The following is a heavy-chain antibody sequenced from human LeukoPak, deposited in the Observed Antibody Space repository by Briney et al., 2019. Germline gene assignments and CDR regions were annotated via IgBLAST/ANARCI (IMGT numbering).Heavy chain of an antibody. J-gene: IGHJ4*02. CDR3: ARVLRPYDCFDY. V-gene: IGHV3-30*14. CDR1: GFTFSSYA. Sequence: PGRSLRLSCAASGFTFSSYAMHWVRQAPGKGLEWVAVISYDGSNKYYADSVKGRFTISRDNSKNALYLQMNSLRAEDTAVYYCARVLRPYDCFDYWGQGTLVTVSS. CDR2: ISYDGSNK. D-gene: IGHD2-21*02.